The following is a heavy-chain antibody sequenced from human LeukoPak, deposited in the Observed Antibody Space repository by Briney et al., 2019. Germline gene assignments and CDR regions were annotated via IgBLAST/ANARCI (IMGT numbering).Heavy chain of an antibody. V-gene: IGHV4-4*09. CDR2: IYTSGST. J-gene: IGHJ6*03. CDR3: ARHLELLEGDYYYYYMDV. Sequence: SETLSLTCTVSGGSISSYYWSWIRQPPGKGLEWIGYIYTSGSTNYNPSLKSRVTISVDTSKNQFSLKLSSVTAADTAVYYCARHLELLEGDYYYYYMDVWGKGTTVTVSS. D-gene: IGHD1-26*01. CDR1: GGSISSYY.